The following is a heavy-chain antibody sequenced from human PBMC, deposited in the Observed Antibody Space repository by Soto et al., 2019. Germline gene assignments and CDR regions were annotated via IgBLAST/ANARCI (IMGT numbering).Heavy chain of an antibody. CDR3: ARLNYDFWSGYYVPRHYYYGMDV. D-gene: IGHD3-3*01. J-gene: IGHJ6*02. CDR2: IIPILGIA. Sequence: GASVKVSCKASGGTFSSYIISWVRQAPGQGLEWMGRIIPILGIANYAQKLQGRVTMTTDTSTSTAYMELRSLRSDDTAVYYCARLNYDFWSGYYVPRHYYYGMDVWGQGTTVTVSS. CDR1: GGTFSSYI. V-gene: IGHV1-69*02.